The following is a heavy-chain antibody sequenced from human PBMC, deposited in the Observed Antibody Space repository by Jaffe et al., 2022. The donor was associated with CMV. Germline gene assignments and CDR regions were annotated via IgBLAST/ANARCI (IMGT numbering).Heavy chain of an antibody. Sequence: EVQLVQSGAEVKKPGESLRISCKGSGYSFTSYWISWVRQMPGKGLEWMGRIDPSDSYTNYSPSFQGHVTISADKSISTAYLQWSSLKASDTAMYYCALNYYDSSGYYPRRYYYYYMDVWGKGTTVTVSS. CDR3: ALNYYDSSGYYPRRYYYYYMDV. D-gene: IGHD3-22*01. J-gene: IGHJ6*03. V-gene: IGHV5-10-1*03. CDR1: GYSFTSYW. CDR2: IDPSDSYT.